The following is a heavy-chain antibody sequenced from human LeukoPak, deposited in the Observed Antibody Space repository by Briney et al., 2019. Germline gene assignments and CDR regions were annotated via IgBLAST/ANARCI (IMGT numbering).Heavy chain of an antibody. J-gene: IGHJ3*02. D-gene: IGHD3-10*01. CDR3: SKAGEGAFDI. V-gene: IGHV3-30*02. Sequence: PGGSLRLSCAASGFTFSSYGMHWVRQAPGKGLEWVAFIRYDGSNKYYADTVKGRFTISRDNSKNTLYLQMNSLRAEDTAVYYCSKAGEGAFDIWGQGAMVTVSS. CDR2: IRYDGSNK. CDR1: GFTFSSYG.